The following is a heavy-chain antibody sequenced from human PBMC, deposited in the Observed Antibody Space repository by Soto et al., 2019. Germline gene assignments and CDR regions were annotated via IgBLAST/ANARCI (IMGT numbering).Heavy chain of an antibody. Sequence: PSETLSLTCAVYGGSFSGYYWSWIRQPPGKGLEWIGEINHSGSTNYNPSLKSRVTISVDTSKNQFSLKLSSVTAADTAVYYCARQPYYYGSGPHDAFDIWGQGTMVTVSS. CDR3: ARQPYYYGSGPHDAFDI. D-gene: IGHD3-10*01. V-gene: IGHV4-34*01. CDR1: GGSFSGYY. CDR2: INHSGST. J-gene: IGHJ3*02.